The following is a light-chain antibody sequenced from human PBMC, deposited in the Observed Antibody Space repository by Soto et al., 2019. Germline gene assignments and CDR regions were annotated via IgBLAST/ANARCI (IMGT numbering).Light chain of an antibody. CDR2: DVS. CDR1: SSDIAGYKY. V-gene: IGLV2-14*01. CDR3: SSYTGGSTYV. J-gene: IGLJ1*01. Sequence: QSVLTQPASVSGSPGQSITISFTGTSSDIAGYKYVSWYQQHPRKAPKLRIYDVSNRPSGVSNRFSGSQSGNTATLTISGLQGEDGAEYYCSSYTGGSTYVFGTGTQLTVL.